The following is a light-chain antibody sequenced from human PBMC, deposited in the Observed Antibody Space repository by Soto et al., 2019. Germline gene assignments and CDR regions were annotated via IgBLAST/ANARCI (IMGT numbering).Light chain of an antibody. J-gene: IGKJ3*01. CDR3: QQATDFPPT. Sequence: DVQMTQSPSSVSASVGDRVTITCRASHDISRWLTWYQVRPGKAPKALIYAAASLQSGVPSRFSGSGSGTEYTLTISSLQPEDVANYYCQQATDFPPTFGQGTKVDIK. CDR2: AAA. CDR1: HDISRW. V-gene: IGKV1-12*01.